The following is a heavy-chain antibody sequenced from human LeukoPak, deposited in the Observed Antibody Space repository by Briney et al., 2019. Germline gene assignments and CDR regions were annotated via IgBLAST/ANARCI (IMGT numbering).Heavy chain of an antibody. CDR1: GGSISSYY. D-gene: IGHD3-16*02. CDR3: ARGGLRLGELSLFHFDY. CDR2: IYYSGST. V-gene: IGHV4-59*01. J-gene: IGHJ4*02. Sequence: SETLSLTCTVSGGSISSYYWSWIRQPPGKGLEWIGYIYYSGSTNYNPSLKSRVTMSVDTSKNQFSLKLSSVTAADTAVYYCARGGLRLGELSLFHFDYWGQGTLVTVSS.